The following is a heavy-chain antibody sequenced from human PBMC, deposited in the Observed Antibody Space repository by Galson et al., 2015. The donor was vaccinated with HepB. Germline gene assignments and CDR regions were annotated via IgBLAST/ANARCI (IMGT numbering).Heavy chain of an antibody. Sequence: SLRLSCAASGFTFDDYTMHWVRQVPGKGLEWVAGISWNSESTGYADSVRGRFTISRDNAKYSLYLQMNSLRAEDTALYYCAQDLTYYYGSGSYFVGMNVWGQGTTVTVSS. V-gene: IGHV3-9*01. D-gene: IGHD3-10*01. CDR3: AQDLTYYYGSGSYFVGMNV. J-gene: IGHJ6*02. CDR1: GFTFDDYT. CDR2: ISWNSEST.